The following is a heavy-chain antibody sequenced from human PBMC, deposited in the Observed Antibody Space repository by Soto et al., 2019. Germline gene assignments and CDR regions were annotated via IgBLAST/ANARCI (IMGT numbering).Heavy chain of an antibody. CDR2: INPSGGST. V-gene: IGHV1-46*03. CDR3: AREIDSGYDTNYYYYYGMDV. Sequence: ASVKVSCKASGYTFTSYYMHWVRQAPGQGLEWMGIINPSGGSTSYAQKFQGRVTMTRDTSTSTVYMELSSLRSEDTAVYYCAREIDSGYDTNYYYYYGMDVWGQGTTVTVSS. D-gene: IGHD5-12*01. CDR1: GYTFTSYY. J-gene: IGHJ6*02.